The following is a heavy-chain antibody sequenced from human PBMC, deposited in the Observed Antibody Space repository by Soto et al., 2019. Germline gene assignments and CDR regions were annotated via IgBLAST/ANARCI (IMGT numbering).Heavy chain of an antibody. Sequence: ASVKVSCKASGYTFTSYGISWVRQAPGQGLEWMGWISAYNGNTNYAQKLQGRVTMTTDTSTSTAYMELRSLRSDDTAVYYCARGNGDDILTGYCLDYWGQGTLVTVSS. J-gene: IGHJ4*02. CDR2: ISAYNGNT. V-gene: IGHV1-18*01. D-gene: IGHD3-9*01. CDR3: ARGNGDDILTGYCLDY. CDR1: GYTFTSYG.